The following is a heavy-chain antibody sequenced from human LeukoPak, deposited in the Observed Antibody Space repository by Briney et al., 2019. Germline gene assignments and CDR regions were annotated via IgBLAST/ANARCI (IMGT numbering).Heavy chain of an antibody. CDR2: ISGSGGST. J-gene: IGHJ2*01. D-gene: IGHD4-17*01. CDR3: AKAGNDYGDYGPILDWYFDL. Sequence: PGGSLRLSCTASGFTLRRYTLNWVRQAPGKGLEWVSAISGSGGSTYYADSVKGRFTISRDNSKNTLYLQMNSLRAEDTAVYYCAKAGNDYGDYGPILDWYFDLWGRGTLVTVSS. CDR1: GFTLRRYT. V-gene: IGHV3-23*01.